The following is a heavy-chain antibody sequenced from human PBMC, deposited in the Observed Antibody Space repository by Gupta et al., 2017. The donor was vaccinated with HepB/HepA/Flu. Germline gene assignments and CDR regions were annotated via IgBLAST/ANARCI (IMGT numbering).Heavy chain of an antibody. V-gene: IGHV3-30-3*01. CDR3: ASTRGDCSGGSCSWFDP. CDR2: ISYDGSNK. Sequence: VQLVESGGGVVQPGRSLRLSCAASGFTFSSYAMHWVLPAPGKGLEWVAVISYDGSNKYYADSVKGRFTISRDNSKNTLYLQMNSLRAEGTAVYYCASTRGDCSGGSCSWFDPWGQGTLVTVSS. CDR1: GFTFSSYA. J-gene: IGHJ5*02. D-gene: IGHD2-15*01.